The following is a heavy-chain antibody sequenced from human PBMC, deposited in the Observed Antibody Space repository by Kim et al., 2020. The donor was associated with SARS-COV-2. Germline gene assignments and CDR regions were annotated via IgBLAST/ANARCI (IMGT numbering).Heavy chain of an antibody. Sequence: GGSLRLSCAASGFTFSSYSMNWVRQAPGKGLEWVSSISSSSSYIYYADSVKGRFTISRDNAKNSLYLQMNSLRAEDTAVYYCARDLASIYYYYGMDVWGQGTTVTVSS. CDR3: ARDLASIYYYYGMDV. V-gene: IGHV3-21*01. CDR1: GFTFSSYS. D-gene: IGHD2-21*01. CDR2: ISSSSSYI. J-gene: IGHJ6*02.